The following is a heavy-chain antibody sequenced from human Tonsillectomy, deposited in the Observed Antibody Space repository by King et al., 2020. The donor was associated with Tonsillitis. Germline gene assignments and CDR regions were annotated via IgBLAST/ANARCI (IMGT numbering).Heavy chain of an antibody. CDR3: ARDPAWDYFDY. CDR2: INLSGGST. D-gene: IGHD1-26*01. J-gene: IGHJ4*02. Sequence: FQLVQSGAEVKKPGASVKVSCKASGYIFTRYYIHWLRQAPGQGLEWMGIINLSGGSTSYAQKFQGRVTITRDTSTRTVYMELSSLRFEDTAVYYCARDPAWDYFDYWGQGTLVTVSS. CDR1: GYIFTRYY. V-gene: IGHV1-46*01.